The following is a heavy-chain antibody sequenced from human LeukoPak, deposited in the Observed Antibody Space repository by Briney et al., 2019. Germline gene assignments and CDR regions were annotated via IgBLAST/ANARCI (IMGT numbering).Heavy chain of an antibody. V-gene: IGHV3-30-3*01. Sequence: GGSLRLSCAASGFTFSSYAMHWVRQAPGKGLEWVAVISYDGSNKYYADSVKGRFTISRDNSKNTLYLQMNSLRGEDTAVYYCATQWLEAFPFDYWGQGTLVTVSS. CDR2: ISYDGSNK. D-gene: IGHD6-19*01. CDR3: ATQWLEAFPFDY. CDR1: GFTFSSYA. J-gene: IGHJ4*02.